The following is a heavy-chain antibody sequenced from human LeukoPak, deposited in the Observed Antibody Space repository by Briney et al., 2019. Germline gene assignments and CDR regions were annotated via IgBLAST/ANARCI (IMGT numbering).Heavy chain of an antibody. CDR3: AKDRPVPMAGY. Sequence: PGGSLRLSCAASGFTVSSNYMSWVRQAPGKGLEWVSAISGSGGSTYYADSVKGRFTISRDNSKNTLYLQMNSLRAEDTAVYYCAKDRPVPMAGYWGQGTLVTVSS. CDR2: ISGSGGST. CDR1: GFTVSSNY. J-gene: IGHJ4*02. D-gene: IGHD6-6*01. V-gene: IGHV3-23*01.